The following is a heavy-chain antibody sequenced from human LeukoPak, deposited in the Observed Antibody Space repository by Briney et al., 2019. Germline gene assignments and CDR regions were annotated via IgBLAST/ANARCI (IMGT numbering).Heavy chain of an antibody. CDR3: AKGKVPGTYYGDDAFDV. Sequence: GGSLRLSCAASGFTFDDYAMHWVRQAPGKGLEWVSSISWNSVTTGYADSVKGRFTISRDNARNSLWLQMNSLRVEDTAFYYCAKGKVPGTYYGDDAFDVWGQGTLVTASS. V-gene: IGHV3-9*01. CDR2: ISWNSVTT. CDR1: GFTFDDYA. D-gene: IGHD3-10*01. J-gene: IGHJ3*01.